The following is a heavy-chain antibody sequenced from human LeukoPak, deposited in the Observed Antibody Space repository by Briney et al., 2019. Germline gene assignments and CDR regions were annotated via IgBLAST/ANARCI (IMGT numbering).Heavy chain of an antibody. Sequence: SATLPLTCTVSGGSISSFYWCWIRQPAGKGLEWIGRIYSSGSTNYNPSLKSRVIMSVDTSKNQFSLNLTSVTAADTAVYYCARDLVGSGYASRWYYYMDLWGRGTTVTVSS. CDR2: IYSSGST. J-gene: IGHJ6*03. D-gene: IGHD5-12*01. CDR3: ARDLVGSGYASRWYYYMDL. V-gene: IGHV4-4*07. CDR1: GGSISSFY.